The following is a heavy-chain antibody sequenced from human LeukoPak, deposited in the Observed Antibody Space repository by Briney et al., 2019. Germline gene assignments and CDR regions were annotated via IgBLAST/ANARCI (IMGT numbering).Heavy chain of an antibody. J-gene: IGHJ4*02. Sequence: LETLSVTCAVYGGSFTGYYWSWIRQPLGKGLEWIGEINHSGSTNYNPSLKSRVTISVDTSKNQFSLKLSSVTAADTAVYYCARGAYYYDSSGYRYFDYWGQGTLVTVSS. CDR1: GGSFTGYY. V-gene: IGHV4-34*01. D-gene: IGHD3-22*01. CDR3: ARGAYYYDSSGYRYFDY. CDR2: INHSGST.